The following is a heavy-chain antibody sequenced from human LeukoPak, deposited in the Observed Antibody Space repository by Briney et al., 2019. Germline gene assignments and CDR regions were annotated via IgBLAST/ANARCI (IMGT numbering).Heavy chain of an antibody. CDR3: ARDWGGGSYYVGY. D-gene: IGHD1-26*01. Sequence: ASVTVSCKASGGTFSSYAINWVRQAPGQGLEWMGGIIPIFGTANYAQKFQGRVTIIADKSTSTAYMELSNLRSEDTAVYYCARDWGGGSYYVGYWGQGTLVTVSS. CDR1: GGTFSSYA. V-gene: IGHV1-69*06. J-gene: IGHJ4*02. CDR2: IIPIFGTA.